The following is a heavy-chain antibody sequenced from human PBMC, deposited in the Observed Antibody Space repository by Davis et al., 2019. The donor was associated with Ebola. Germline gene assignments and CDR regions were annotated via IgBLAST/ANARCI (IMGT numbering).Heavy chain of an antibody. CDR1: GGSFSGYY. CDR3: TRFRDTWVMDH. V-gene: IGHV4-34*01. J-gene: IGHJ4*02. CDR2: INHHGIT. D-gene: IGHD2-21*01. Sequence: SETLSLTCAVYGGSFSGYYWSWIRQPPGKGLEWMGEINHHGITSYNPSLKSRVTISIDSSRSQFSLNLNSVTAADTAVYYCTRFRDTWVMDHWGQGSLVTVSS.